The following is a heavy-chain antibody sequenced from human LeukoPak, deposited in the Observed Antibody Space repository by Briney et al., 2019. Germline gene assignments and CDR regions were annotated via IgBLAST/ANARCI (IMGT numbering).Heavy chain of an antibody. CDR2: IWFDGSSK. CDR3: AKDLSPRGYTYGYGVFEI. CDR1: GFTFSSYG. Sequence: GGSLRLSCAASGFTFSSYGMGWVRQAPGKGPEWVAFIWFDGSSKYYADSVKGRFVIPRDNSQNTMYLQMDSLRAEDTATYYCAKDLSPRGYTYGYGVFEIWGQGTRVTVSS. J-gene: IGHJ3*02. D-gene: IGHD5-18*01. V-gene: IGHV3-30*02.